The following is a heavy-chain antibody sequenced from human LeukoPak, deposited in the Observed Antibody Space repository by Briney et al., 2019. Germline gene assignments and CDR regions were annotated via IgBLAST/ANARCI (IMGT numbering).Heavy chain of an antibody. D-gene: IGHD2-2*01. CDR3: ARALRDCSSSGCYGSNWFDP. V-gene: IGHV5-51*01. J-gene: IGHJ5*02. CDR2: IYPGDSDT. CDR1: GYRFSNYW. Sequence: PGESLKISCKGSGYRFSNYWIAWVRQMPGKGLEWMGIIYPGDSDTRYSPSFQGQVTISVDKSINTAYLQWSSLKASDTAMYYCARALRDCSSSGCYGSNWFDPWGQGTLVTVSS.